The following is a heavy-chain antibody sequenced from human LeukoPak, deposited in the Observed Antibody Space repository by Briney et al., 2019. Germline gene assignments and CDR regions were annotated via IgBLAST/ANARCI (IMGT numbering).Heavy chain of an antibody. J-gene: IGHJ5*02. CDR3: AREGLRFWFDP. Sequence: GGSLRLSCAASGFTFSSYSMNWVRQAPGKGLEWVSSISSSSSYIYYADSVKGRFTISRDNAKNSLYLQMNSLRAEDTAVYYCAREGLRFWFDPWGQGTLSPSPQ. CDR2: ISSSSSYI. V-gene: IGHV3-21*01. D-gene: IGHD5-12*01. CDR1: GFTFSSYS.